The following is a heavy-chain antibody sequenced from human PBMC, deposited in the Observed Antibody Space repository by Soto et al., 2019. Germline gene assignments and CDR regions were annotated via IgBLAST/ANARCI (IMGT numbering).Heavy chain of an antibody. J-gene: IGHJ4*01. CDR2: ISHSGGTT. Sequence: EVQLLESGGGSVQPGGSLRLSCVSSGFTFNNYAMHWVRRPPGKGLEWVSSISHSGGTTYYADSVKGRFAIARDSLLNTLYLQMTSLRAEDTAVYYCAKGRGQNWNFEYWGHGTLVTVSP. CDR3: AKGRGQNWNFEY. CDR1: GFTFNNYA. V-gene: IGHV3-23*01. D-gene: IGHD1-1*01.